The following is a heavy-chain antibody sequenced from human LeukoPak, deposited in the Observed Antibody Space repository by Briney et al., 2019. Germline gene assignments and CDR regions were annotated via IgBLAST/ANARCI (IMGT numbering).Heavy chain of an antibody. D-gene: IGHD4-17*01. J-gene: IGHJ3*02. V-gene: IGHV3-23*01. CDR2: ISGNGGRT. CDR1: GFTFDNYG. Sequence: GGSLRLSCAASGFTFDNYGMSWVRQAPGRGLEWVSFISGNGGRTDYAESVKGRFTISRDNSKNTVYLQMNSLRDEDTATYYCAKDPNGDYVGTFDMWGQGTMVTVSS. CDR3: AKDPNGDYVGTFDM.